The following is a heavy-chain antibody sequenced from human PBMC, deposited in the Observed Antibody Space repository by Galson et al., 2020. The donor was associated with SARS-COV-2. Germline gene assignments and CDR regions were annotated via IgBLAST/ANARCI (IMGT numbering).Heavy chain of an antibody. Sequence: SETLSLTCTVSGGSISSGGYYWSWIRQHPGKGLEWIGYIYYSGSTYYNPSLKSRVTISVDTSKNQFSLKLSSVTAADTAVYYCARAEYSSSSWYYYMAVWGQGTTVTVSS. V-gene: IGHV4-31*03. J-gene: IGHJ6*03. D-gene: IGHD6-6*01. CDR3: ARAEYSSSSWYYYMAV. CDR2: IYYSGST. CDR1: GGSISSGGYY.